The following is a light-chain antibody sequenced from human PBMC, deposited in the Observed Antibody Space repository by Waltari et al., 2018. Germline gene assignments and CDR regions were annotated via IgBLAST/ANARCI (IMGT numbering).Light chain of an antibody. Sequence: DIQMTQSPSSLSASIGDRVTITCWASQTISSYLNWYQQKPGKAPKVLIYASSTLRSGVPSRFSGSRSGTDFTLTISSLQPEDFATYYCQQSYSTPLTFGGGTKVEIK. CDR3: QQSYSTPLT. J-gene: IGKJ4*01. V-gene: IGKV1-39*01. CDR2: ASS. CDR1: QTISSY.